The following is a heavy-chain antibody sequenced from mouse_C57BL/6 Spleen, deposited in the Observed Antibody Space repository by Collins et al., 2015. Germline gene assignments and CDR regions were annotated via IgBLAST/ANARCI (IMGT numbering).Heavy chain of an antibody. CDR1: GYTFTSYW. CDR3: ARGGSTMATTGFAY. V-gene: IGHV1-52*01. D-gene: IGHD2-2*01. CDR2: IDPSDSET. Sequence: QVQLQQPGAELVRPGSSVKLSCKASGYTFTSYWMHWVKQRPIQGLEWIGNIDPSDSETHYNQKFKDKATLTVDKSSSTAYMQLSSLTSEDSAVYYCARGGSTMATTGFAYWGQGTLVTVSA. J-gene: IGHJ3*01.